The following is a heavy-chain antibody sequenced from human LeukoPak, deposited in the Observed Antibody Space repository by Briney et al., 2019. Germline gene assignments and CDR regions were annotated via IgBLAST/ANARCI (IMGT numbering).Heavy chain of an antibody. V-gene: IGHV3-7*01. D-gene: IGHD5-24*01. CDR2: IKEDGSEI. J-gene: IGHJ4*02. CDR3: ARVFSRAFDY. CDR1: GFTFSNYW. Sequence: GGSLRLSCAASGFTFSNYWMTWVRQAPGKGLEWVASIKEDGSEIYYADSVKGRSTTSRDNAKNSLYLQMNRLGAEDTAAYYCARVFSRAFDYWGQGTLVSVTS.